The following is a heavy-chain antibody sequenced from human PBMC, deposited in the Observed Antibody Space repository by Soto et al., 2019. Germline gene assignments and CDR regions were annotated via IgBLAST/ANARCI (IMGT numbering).Heavy chain of an antibody. V-gene: IGHV3-23*01. CDR2: VGGSDTDK. J-gene: IGHJ3*02. CDR1: GFTFSAYA. CDR3: AKDATAVNGVWDPFDM. D-gene: IGHD2-8*01. Sequence: GGSLRLSCSASGFTFSAYAMSWVRQAPGKGLQWVSGVGGSDTDKHYADSVRGRFTVSRDNSKNTLYLQMNSLRVDDTAVYYCAKDATAVNGVWDPFDMWGQGTEVTVSS.